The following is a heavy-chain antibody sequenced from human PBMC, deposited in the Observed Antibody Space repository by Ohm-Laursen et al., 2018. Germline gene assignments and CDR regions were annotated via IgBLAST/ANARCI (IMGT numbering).Heavy chain of an antibody. Sequence: SLRLSCAASGFTFTSFAMSWVRQAPGKGLEWVSLIGGSGDTYYEDSVKGRFTISRDNSKNTLYLQMNSLRAEDTAVYYCARIVAGPDYFDYWGQGTLVTVSS. J-gene: IGHJ4*02. D-gene: IGHD5-12*01. CDR3: ARIVAGPDYFDY. V-gene: IGHV3-23*01. CDR1: GFTFTSFA. CDR2: IGGSGDT.